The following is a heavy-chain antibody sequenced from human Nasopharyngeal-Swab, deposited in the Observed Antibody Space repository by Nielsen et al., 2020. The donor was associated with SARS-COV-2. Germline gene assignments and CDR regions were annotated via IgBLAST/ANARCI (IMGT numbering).Heavy chain of an antibody. V-gene: IGHV4-39*07. Sequence: PGKGPEWIGSIYYSGSTYYNPSLKSRVTISVDTSKNQFSLKLSSVTAADTAVYYCARGGVGKHGYYYDSSGQYNWFDPWGQGTLVTVSS. J-gene: IGHJ5*02. CDR3: ARGGVGKHGYYYDSSGQYNWFDP. D-gene: IGHD3-22*01. CDR2: IYYSGST.